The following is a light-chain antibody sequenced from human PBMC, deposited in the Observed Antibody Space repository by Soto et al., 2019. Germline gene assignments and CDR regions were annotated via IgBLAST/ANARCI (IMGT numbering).Light chain of an antibody. J-gene: IGLJ1*01. CDR1: SSDIGRYNY. V-gene: IGLV2-14*01. CDR3: TSCITSNTRCV. Sequence: LTQPASVSGSPGQSITISCTGTSSDIGRYNYVSWFQQHPGKVPKLVIFEVNYRPSGVSDRFSGSKSGNTASLTITGLQAEDEADYYCTSCITSNTRCVFGSGTKVTVL. CDR2: EVN.